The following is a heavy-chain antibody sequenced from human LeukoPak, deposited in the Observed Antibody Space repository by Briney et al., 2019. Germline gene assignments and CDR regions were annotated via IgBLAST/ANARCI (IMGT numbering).Heavy chain of an antibody. CDR3: ARLGPGYDILTGYYFSPGGAAFGSNWFDP. D-gene: IGHD3-9*01. Sequence: PSETLSLTCTVSGGSISSGSYYWSLIRQPAGKGLEWIGRIYTSGRTNYNPSLKSRLTISVDTSKNQFSLKLSSVTAADTAVYYCARLGPGYDILTGYYFSPGGAAFGSNWFDPWGQGTLVTVSS. J-gene: IGHJ5*02. V-gene: IGHV4-61*02. CDR1: GGSISSGSYY. CDR2: IYTSGRT.